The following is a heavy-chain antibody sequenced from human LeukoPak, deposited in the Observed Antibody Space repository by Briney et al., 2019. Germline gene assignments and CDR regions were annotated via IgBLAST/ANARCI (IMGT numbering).Heavy chain of an antibody. CDR2: INPNSGGT. V-gene: IGHV1-2*02. CDR3: ARGGLLRILEWLFGNFDY. D-gene: IGHD3-3*01. Sequence: ASVKVSCKASGYTFTGYYMHWVRQAPGQGLEWMGWINPNSGGTNYAQKFQGRVTMTRDTSISTAYMELSRLRSDDTAVYYCARGGLLRILEWLFGNFDYWGQGTLVTVSS. CDR1: GYTFTGYY. J-gene: IGHJ4*02.